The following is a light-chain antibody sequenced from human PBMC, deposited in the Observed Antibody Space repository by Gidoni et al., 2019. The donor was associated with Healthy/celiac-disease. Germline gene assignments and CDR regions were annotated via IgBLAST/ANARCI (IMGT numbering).Light chain of an antibody. Sequence: EIVLPPSPATLSLSPGERATLSCGASQSVSSSYLAWYQQKPGLAPRLLIYDASSRPTGIPDRVSGSGSGTDFTLTINRLEPEDFAVYYCQQYGSSPPYTFGQGTKLEIK. V-gene: IGKV3D-20*01. J-gene: IGKJ2*01. CDR3: QQYGSSPPYT. CDR2: DAS. CDR1: QSVSSSY.